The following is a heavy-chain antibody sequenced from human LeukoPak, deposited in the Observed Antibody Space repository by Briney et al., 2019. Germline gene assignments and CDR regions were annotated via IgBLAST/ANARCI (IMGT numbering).Heavy chain of an antibody. V-gene: IGHV3-23*01. CDR2: ISGSGDST. CDR1: GFTFNSYA. Sequence: GGSLRLSCAASGFTFNSYAVSWVRQAPGKGLEWVSAISGSGDSTYYADSVKGRFTISRDNSKNTLYLQMSSLRAEDTAVYYCAKKGGATYYDSSGYAFDIWSQGTMVTVSS. CDR3: AKKGGATYYDSSGYAFDI. J-gene: IGHJ3*02. D-gene: IGHD3-22*01.